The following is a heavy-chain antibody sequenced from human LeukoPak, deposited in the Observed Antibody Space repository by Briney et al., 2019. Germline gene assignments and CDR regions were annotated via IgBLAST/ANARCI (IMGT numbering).Heavy chain of an antibody. Sequence: GASVKVSCKASGYTFTSYYMHWVRQAPGQGLEWMGIINPSGGSTSYAQKFQGRVTMTRDTSTSTVYMELSSLRSEDTAVYYCARDLHYDSSGYPPGNPWSQGTLVTVSS. CDR2: INPSGGST. D-gene: IGHD3-22*01. V-gene: IGHV1-46*01. J-gene: IGHJ5*02. CDR1: GYTFTSYY. CDR3: ARDLHYDSSGYPPGNP.